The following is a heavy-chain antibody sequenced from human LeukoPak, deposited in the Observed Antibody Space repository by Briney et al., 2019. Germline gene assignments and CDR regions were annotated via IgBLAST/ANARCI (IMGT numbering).Heavy chain of an antibody. CDR2: IYTSGST. J-gene: IGHJ6*03. CDR3: ARDEGYCSSTSCYLRYYYYYMDV. D-gene: IGHD2-2*01. Sequence: SQTLSLTCTVSGGSISSGSYYWSWIRQPAGKGLEWIGRIYTSGSTNYNPSLKSRVTISVDTSKNQFSLKLSSVTAADTAVYYCARDEGYCSSTSCYLRYYYYYMDVWGKGTTVTVSS. CDR1: GGSISSGSYY. V-gene: IGHV4-61*02.